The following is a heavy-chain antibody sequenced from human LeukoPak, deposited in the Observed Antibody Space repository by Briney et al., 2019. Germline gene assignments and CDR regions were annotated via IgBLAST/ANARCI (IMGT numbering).Heavy chain of an antibody. V-gene: IGHV3-30*04. D-gene: IGHD3-22*01. CDR2: ISYDGSNK. Sequence: GGSLRLSCVASGFTFSSYAMHWVRQAPGKGLEWVAVISYDGSNKYYADSVKGRFTISRDNSKNTLYPQMNSLRAEDTAVYYCARDQYYYDSSGYPSYWGQGTLVTVSS. J-gene: IGHJ4*02. CDR3: ARDQYYYDSSGYPSY. CDR1: GFTFSSYA.